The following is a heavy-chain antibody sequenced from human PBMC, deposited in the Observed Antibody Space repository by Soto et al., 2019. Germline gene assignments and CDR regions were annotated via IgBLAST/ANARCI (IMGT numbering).Heavy chain of an antibody. CDR1: GGSISSYY. Sequence: QVQLQESGPGLVKPSETLSLTCTVSGGSISSYYWSWIRQPPGKGLEWIGYIYYSGSTNYNPSLRRRLTISVDKSTNHFSLKLSSVTAADTAVYYCARSSAASYGSGSYYSLLYYYYYGMDVWGQGTTVTVSS. J-gene: IGHJ6*02. D-gene: IGHD3-10*01. CDR3: ARSSAASYGSGSYYSLLYYYYYGMDV. V-gene: IGHV4-59*01. CDR2: IYYSGST.